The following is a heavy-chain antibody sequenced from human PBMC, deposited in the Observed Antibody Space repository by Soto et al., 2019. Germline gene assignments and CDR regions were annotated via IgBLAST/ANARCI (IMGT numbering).Heavy chain of an antibody. J-gene: IGHJ3*02. CDR2: IKRISDGGPT. CDR1: GFTCRNAW. CDR3: VTSLVGANAFDI. D-gene: IGHD1-26*01. Sequence: EVQVVESGGDVVKPGGPLRLSCAASGFTCRNAWMSWVRQVPGKGLEWVGRIKRISDGGPTAYGTPVKDRLIISRDDSKKTMYLQMNSLKTEDTAVYYCVTSLVGANAFDIWGQGTMVIVSS. V-gene: IGHV3-15*01.